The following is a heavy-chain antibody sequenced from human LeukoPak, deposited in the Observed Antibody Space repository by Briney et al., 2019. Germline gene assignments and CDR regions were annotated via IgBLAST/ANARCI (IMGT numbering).Heavy chain of an antibody. Sequence: PGGSLRLSCAASGFTSSSYWMHWVRQAPGKGLEWVSRIKSDETSTTYADSVKGRFTISRDNSKNTLYLQMNSLRADDTAVYYCAKGNGDQGIHPDYWGQGTLVTVSS. J-gene: IGHJ4*02. CDR2: IKSDETST. V-gene: IGHV3-74*01. CDR3: AKGNGDQGIHPDY. D-gene: IGHD4-17*01. CDR1: GFTSSSYW.